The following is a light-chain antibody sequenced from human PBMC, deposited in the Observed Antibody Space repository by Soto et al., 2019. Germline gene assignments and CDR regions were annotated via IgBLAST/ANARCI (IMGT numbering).Light chain of an antibody. J-gene: IGLJ2*01. CDR1: SSDVGRYNY. V-gene: IGLV2-14*01. Sequence: QSALTQPASVSGSPGQSITISCTGSSSDVGRYNYVSWYQQHPGKAPKLMTYEVNNRPSGVSIRFSGSKSGNTASLTISGLQAEDEADYYCSSYTSSKSVVFGGGTKVTVL. CDR2: EVN. CDR3: SSYTSSKSVV.